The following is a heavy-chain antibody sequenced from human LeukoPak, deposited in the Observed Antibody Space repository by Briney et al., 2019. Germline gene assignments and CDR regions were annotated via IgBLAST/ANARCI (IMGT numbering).Heavy chain of an antibody. V-gene: IGHV4-39*01. D-gene: IGHD3-22*01. Sequence: SETLSLTCTVSGGSISNNNYYWGWIRQPPGKGLEWIGNIYYTGSTYSHPSLKGRVTISVDTSKSQFSRKLSSVTAADTAVNYCARHRGDYYDSSGSFDYWGQGTLVTVSS. J-gene: IGHJ4*02. CDR1: GGSISNNNYY. CDR3: ARHRGDYYDSSGSFDY. CDR2: IYYTGST.